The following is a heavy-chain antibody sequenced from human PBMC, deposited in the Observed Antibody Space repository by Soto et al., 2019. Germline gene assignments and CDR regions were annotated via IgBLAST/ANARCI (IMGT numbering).Heavy chain of an antibody. J-gene: IGHJ6*02. CDR2: IYYSGST. Sequence: TLSLTGTVSGGSISSGGYYWSWIRQHPGKGLEWIGYIYYSGSTYYNPSLKSRVTISVDTSKNQFSLKLSSVTAADTAVYYCARKYVDTMVRGDPYGMDVWGQGTTVTVSS. V-gene: IGHV4-31*03. CDR3: ARKYVDTMVRGDPYGMDV. D-gene: IGHD3-10*01. CDR1: GGSISSGGYY.